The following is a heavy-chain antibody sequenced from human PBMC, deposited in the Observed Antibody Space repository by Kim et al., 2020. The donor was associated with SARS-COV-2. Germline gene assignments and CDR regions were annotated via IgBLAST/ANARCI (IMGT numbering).Heavy chain of an antibody. Sequence: GGSLRLSCAASGFTFNSYGMNWVRQVPGKGLEWVSSINQDGTDNKYLNSLRGRFAFSRDNAKNLLYWQRSSLRVEDTALYFCVREGVDNGVYFDCWG. CDR3: VREGVDNGVYFDC. D-gene: IGHD2-8*01. J-gene: IGHJ4*01. CDR1: GFTFNSYG. V-gene: IGHV3-7*01. CDR2: INQDGTDN.